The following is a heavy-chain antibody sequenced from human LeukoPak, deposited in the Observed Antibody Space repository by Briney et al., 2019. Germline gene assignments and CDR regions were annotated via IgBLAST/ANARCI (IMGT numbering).Heavy chain of an antibody. Sequence: RPGGSLRLSCAASGFTVSSNYMSWVRQAPGKGLEWVSVIYSGGSTYYADSVKGRFTISRDNSKNTLYLQMNSLRAEDTAVYYCAMLTVTNYLFDYWGQGTLVTVSS. J-gene: IGHJ4*02. CDR1: GFTVSSNY. D-gene: IGHD4-11*01. V-gene: IGHV3-66*01. CDR3: AMLTVTNYLFDY. CDR2: IYSGGST.